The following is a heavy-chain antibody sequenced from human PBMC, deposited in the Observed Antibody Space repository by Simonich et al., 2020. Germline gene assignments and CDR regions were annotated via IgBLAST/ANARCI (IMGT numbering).Heavy chain of an antibody. CDR1: GFTFSSYS. Sequence: EVQLVESGGGLVKPGGSLRLSCAASGFTFSSYSMNWVRQAPGKGQELVSSISSSSSYIYYADAVKGRFTISRDNAKNSLYLQMNSLRAEDTAVYYCARDSSEAYSSSFDYWGQGTLVTVSS. CDR2: ISSSSSYI. CDR3: ARDSSEAYSSSFDY. V-gene: IGHV3-21*01. J-gene: IGHJ4*02. D-gene: IGHD6-6*01.